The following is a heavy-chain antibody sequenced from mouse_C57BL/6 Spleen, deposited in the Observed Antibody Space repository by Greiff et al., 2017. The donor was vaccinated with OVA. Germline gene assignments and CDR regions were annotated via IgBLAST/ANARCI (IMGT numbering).Heavy chain of an antibody. J-gene: IGHJ1*03. Sequence: QVQLQQPGAELVRPGSSVKLSCKASGYTFTSYWMHWVKQRPIQGLEWIGNIDPSDSETHYNQKFTDKATLTVDKSSSTAYMQLSSLTSEDSAVYYGARAAYYSNYGYFDVWGTGTTVTVSS. CDR1: GYTFTSYW. D-gene: IGHD2-5*01. V-gene: IGHV1-52*01. CDR2: IDPSDSET. CDR3: ARAAYYSNYGYFDV.